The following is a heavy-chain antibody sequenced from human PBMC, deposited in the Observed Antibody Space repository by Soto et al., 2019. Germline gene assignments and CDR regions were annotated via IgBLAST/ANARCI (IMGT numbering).Heavy chain of an antibody. D-gene: IGHD6-13*01. CDR2: IYYSGST. V-gene: IGHV4-59*01. J-gene: IGHJ5*02. CDR3: ARVGRLITAAGLLDA. CDR1: NGSIGSYY. Sequence: PSETLSLTCTISNGSIGSYYWTWIRQPPGKGLEWIGHIYYSGSTNYNPSLKSRLTLSLDTSKNQFSLKLTSVTAADTAVYYCARVGRLITAAGLLDAWGQGTLVTVPQ.